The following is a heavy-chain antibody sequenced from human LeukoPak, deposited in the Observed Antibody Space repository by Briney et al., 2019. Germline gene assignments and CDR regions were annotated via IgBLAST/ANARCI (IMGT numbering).Heavy chain of an antibody. J-gene: IGHJ4*02. V-gene: IGHV3-23*01. D-gene: IGHD2-21*02. CDR1: GFTFSSYA. CDR2: ISGSGGGT. Sequence: GGSLRLSCAASGFTFSSYAMSWVRQAPGKGLEWVSAISGSGGGTYYADSVKGRFTISRDNSKNTLYLQMNSLRADDTAVYYCARVEGQVAYCGGDCENFDYWGQGTLVTVSS. CDR3: ARVEGQVAYCGGDCENFDY.